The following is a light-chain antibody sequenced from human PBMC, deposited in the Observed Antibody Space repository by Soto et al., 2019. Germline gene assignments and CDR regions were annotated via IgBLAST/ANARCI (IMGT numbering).Light chain of an antibody. CDR2: GAS. V-gene: IGKV3-15*01. J-gene: IGKJ2*01. CDR3: QQYNNWPQT. Sequence: EIVMTQSPATLSVSTGERATLSCRASQSVSSNFAWYQQKPGQAPRLLIYGASTRATGIPARFRGSGSGTEFTLTISSLQSEEFAVYYLQQYNNWPQTFGQGTKLEIK. CDR1: QSVSSN.